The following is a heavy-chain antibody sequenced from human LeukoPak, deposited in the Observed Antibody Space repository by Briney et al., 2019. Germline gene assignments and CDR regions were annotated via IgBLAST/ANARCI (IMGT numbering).Heavy chain of an antibody. J-gene: IGHJ3*02. CDR3: AAHVVVTAGHAFDI. CDR2: ISGSGGNT. Sequence: GGSLRLSCPTSGLTFSRYAMSWVRQAPGKGLEWVSAISGSGGNTYYADSVKGRFTISRDNSKNTLYLQLNSLRAEDTAVYYCAAHVVVTAGHAFDIWGQGTMVTVSS. V-gene: IGHV3-23*01. D-gene: IGHD2-21*02. CDR1: GLTFSRYA.